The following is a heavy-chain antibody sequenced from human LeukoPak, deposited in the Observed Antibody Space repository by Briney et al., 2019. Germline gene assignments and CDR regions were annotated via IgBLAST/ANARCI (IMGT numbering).Heavy chain of an antibody. CDR2: IYPRDGST. J-gene: IGHJ4*02. CDR1: GYTFTSNY. Sequence: GASVKVSCKASGYTFTSNYIHWVRQAPGQGLEWMGMIYPRDGSTSYAQKFQGRVTVTRDTSTSTVHMELSGLRSEDTAVYYCARATVTLDYWGQGTLVTVSS. V-gene: IGHV1-46*01. CDR3: ARATVTLDY. D-gene: IGHD4-17*01.